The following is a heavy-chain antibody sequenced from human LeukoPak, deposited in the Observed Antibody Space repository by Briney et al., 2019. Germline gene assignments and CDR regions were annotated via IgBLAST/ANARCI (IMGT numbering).Heavy chain of an antibody. J-gene: IGHJ4*02. Sequence: SETLSLTCTVSGGSISSYYWSWIRQPPGKGLEWIGYIYYSGSTNYNPSLKSRVTISVDTSKNQFSLKLSSVTAADTAVYYCARAIGIAAARVNFDYWGRGTLVTVSS. D-gene: IGHD6-13*01. CDR2: IYYSGST. CDR3: ARAIGIAAARVNFDY. CDR1: GGSISSYY. V-gene: IGHV4-59*01.